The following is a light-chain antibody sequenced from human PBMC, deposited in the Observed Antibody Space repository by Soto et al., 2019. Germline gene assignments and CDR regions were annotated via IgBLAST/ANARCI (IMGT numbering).Light chain of an antibody. Sequence: SVLPPSPDALPSSLGARVNINCITTQTVLYHSNENNYLAWYQQKAGHPPTLLIYWSSTRESGVSDRFSGSGSGTDFTLTISSLQAEDVAVYYCQQYYRTPPSTFGRGTKVDIK. J-gene: IGKJ1*01. CDR2: WSS. V-gene: IGKV4-1*01. CDR1: QTVLYHSNENNY. CDR3: QQYYRTPPST.